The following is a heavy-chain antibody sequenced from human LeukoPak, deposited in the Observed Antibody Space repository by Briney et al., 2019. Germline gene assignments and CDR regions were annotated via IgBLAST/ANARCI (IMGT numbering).Heavy chain of an antibody. V-gene: IGHV4-59*01. CDR1: GGSISSYY. J-gene: IGHJ4*02. Sequence: SETLSLTCTVSGGSISSYYWSWIRQPPGKGLKWIGYIYYSGSTNYNPSLKSRVTISVDTSKNQFSLKLSSVTAADTAVYYCAREGMYSSSSYFDYWGQGTLVTVSS. D-gene: IGHD6-6*01. CDR3: AREGMYSSSSYFDY. CDR2: IYYSGST.